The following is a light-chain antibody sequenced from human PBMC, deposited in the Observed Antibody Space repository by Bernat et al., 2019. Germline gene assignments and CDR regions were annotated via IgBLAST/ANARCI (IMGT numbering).Light chain of an antibody. CDR3: SSYTSSSTRV. CDR2: DVR. Sequence: QSALTQPASVSGSPGQSITISCTGTSSDVGGYNYVSWYQQHPGRAPKLMIYDVRDRPSGISNRFSGSKSGNTASLTISGRLAEDEADDYCSSYTSSSTRVFGGGTMLTVL. CDR1: SSDVGGYNY. V-gene: IGLV2-14*03. J-gene: IGLJ3*02.